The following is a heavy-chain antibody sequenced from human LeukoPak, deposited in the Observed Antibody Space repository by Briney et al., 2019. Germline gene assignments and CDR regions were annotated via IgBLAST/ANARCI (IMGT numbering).Heavy chain of an antibody. CDR2: ISSSSSTI. CDR1: GFTFSSYS. CDR3: AREQHSSIDY. Sequence: GGSLRLSCAASGFTFSSYSMNWVRQAPGKGLEWVSYISSSSSTIYYADSVKGRFTISRDNAKNSLYLQMNSLRAEDTAVYYCAREQHSSIDYWGQGTLVTVSS. V-gene: IGHV3-48*04. J-gene: IGHJ4*02. D-gene: IGHD1-1*01.